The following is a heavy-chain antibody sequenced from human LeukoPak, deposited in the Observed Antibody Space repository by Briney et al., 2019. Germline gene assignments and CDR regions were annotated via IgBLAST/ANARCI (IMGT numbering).Heavy chain of an antibody. CDR3: ARGVCSSTSCRFDY. D-gene: IGHD2-2*01. V-gene: IGHV4-59*08. CDR1: GGSISSYY. J-gene: IGHJ4*02. CDR2: IYYSGST. Sequence: PSETLSLTCTVSGGSISSYYWSWIRQPPGKGLEWIGYIYYSGSTNYNPSLKSRVTISVDTSKNQFSLKLSSVTAADTAVYYCARGVCSSTSCRFDYWGQGTLVTVSS.